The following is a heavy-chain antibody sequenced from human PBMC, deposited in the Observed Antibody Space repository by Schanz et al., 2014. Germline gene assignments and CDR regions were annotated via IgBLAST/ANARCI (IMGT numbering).Heavy chain of an antibody. CDR1: GFTFNLYG. J-gene: IGHJ4*02. CDR3: AKYRYSVFDFDY. Sequence: EVQLLESGGGLLQPGGSLTLSCSGSGFTFNLYGMIWVRQAPGKGLEWVSGISGRGDNTYYADSVKGRFTISRDNSKNTLYLQMNSLRAEDTAVYYCAKYRYSVFDFDYWGQGTLVTVSS. V-gene: IGHV3-23*01. CDR2: ISGRGDNT. D-gene: IGHD3-16*02.